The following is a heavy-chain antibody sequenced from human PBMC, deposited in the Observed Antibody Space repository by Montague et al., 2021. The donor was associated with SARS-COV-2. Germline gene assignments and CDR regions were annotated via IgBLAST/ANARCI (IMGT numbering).Heavy chain of an antibody. Sequence: PALAKPSKTLTLTCTFSGFSLNTSGVGVTWVRQPPGKALEWLAFIYWNDYKHYSPSVKSRITITKDTSKNQVVLIMTNMDPVDTGTYYCAHDDAGNRGFEFWGKGTLVTVSS. J-gene: IGHJ4*02. CDR2: IYWNDYK. CDR3: AHDDAGNRGFEF. V-gene: IGHV2-5*01. D-gene: IGHD1-1*01. CDR1: GFSLNTSGVG.